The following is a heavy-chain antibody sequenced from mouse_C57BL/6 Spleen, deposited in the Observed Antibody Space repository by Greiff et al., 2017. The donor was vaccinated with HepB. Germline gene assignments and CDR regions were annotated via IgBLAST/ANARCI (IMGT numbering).Heavy chain of an antibody. CDR2: IDPANGNT. J-gene: IGHJ4*01. V-gene: IGHV14-3*01. Sequence: EVQLQQSVAELVRPGASVKLSCTASGFHIKNTYMHWVKQRPEQGLEWIGRIDPANGNTKYAPKFKGKATITADTYTNTAYLQLSRLTYEDTAIYYCGSNDYDVGYAMDYGGQGTSVTVSS. D-gene: IGHD2-4*01. CDR3: GSNDYDVGYAMDY. CDR1: GFHIKNTY.